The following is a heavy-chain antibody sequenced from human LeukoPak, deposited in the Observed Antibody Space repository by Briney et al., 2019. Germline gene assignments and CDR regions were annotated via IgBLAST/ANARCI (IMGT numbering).Heavy chain of an antibody. CDR3: GRNPPNGNYLIGGVFNI. J-gene: IGHJ3*02. CDR1: GFTVGSNY. D-gene: IGHD4-17*01. V-gene: IGHV3-53*01. CDR2: IYSDGTT. Sequence: GGSLRLSCAASGFTVGSNYMSWVRQAPGKGLEWVSVIYSDGTTYYADSVKGRFTISRDNSKNTLYLQMNSLGAEDTAVYYCGRNPPNGNYLIGGVFNIWGQGTMVPVSS.